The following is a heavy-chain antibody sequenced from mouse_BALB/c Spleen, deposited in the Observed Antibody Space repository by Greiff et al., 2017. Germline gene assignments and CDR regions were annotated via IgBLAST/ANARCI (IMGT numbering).Heavy chain of an antibody. Sequence: QVQLQQPGSVLVRPGASVKLSCKASGYTFTSYYMYWVKQRPGQGLEWIGEINPSNGGTNFNEKFKSKATLTVDKSSSTAYMQLSSLTSEDSAVYYCTRKGPAWFAYWGQGTLVTVSA. CDR1: GYTFTSYY. V-gene: IGHV1S81*02. CDR2: INPSNGGT. D-gene: IGHD3-3*01. J-gene: IGHJ3*01. CDR3: TRKGPAWFAY.